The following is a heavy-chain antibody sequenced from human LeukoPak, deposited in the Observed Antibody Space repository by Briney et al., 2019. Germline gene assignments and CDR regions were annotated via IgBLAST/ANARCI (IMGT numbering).Heavy chain of an antibody. V-gene: IGHV3-11*01. Sequence: PGGSLRLSCAAPGITFSDYYMSWIRQAPGKGLEWISYISNSGSSIYYADSVKGRFTISRDNAKNSLYLQMSSLRAEDTAVYYCAKDERNWNYNLASQTYDWGQGTLVTVSS. D-gene: IGHD1-7*01. J-gene: IGHJ4*02. CDR2: ISNSGSSI. CDR1: GITFSDYY. CDR3: AKDERNWNYNLASQTYD.